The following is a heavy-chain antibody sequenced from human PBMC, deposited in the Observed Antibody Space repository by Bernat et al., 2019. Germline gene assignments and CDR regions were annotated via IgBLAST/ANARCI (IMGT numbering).Heavy chain of an antibody. CDR2: ISGSGGST. CDR3: AKGGYCSGGSCHSQYYFDY. Sequence: EVQLLESGGGLVQPGGSLRLSCAASGFTFISYAMSWVRQAPGKGLEWVSAISGSGGSTYYADSVKGRFTISRDNSKNTLYLQMNSLRAEDTAVYYCAKGGYCSGGSCHSQYYFDYWGQGTLVTVSS. J-gene: IGHJ4*02. CDR1: GFTFISYA. V-gene: IGHV3-23*01. D-gene: IGHD2-15*01.